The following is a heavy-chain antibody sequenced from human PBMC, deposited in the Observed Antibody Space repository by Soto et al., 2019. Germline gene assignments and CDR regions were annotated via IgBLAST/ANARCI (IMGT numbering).Heavy chain of an antibody. V-gene: IGHV1-18*01. CDR1: GYTFTSYG. D-gene: IGHD1-1*01. CDR3: ARGRYGDY. J-gene: IGHJ4*02. CDR2: ISAHNGNT. Sequence: QVHLVQSGAEVKNPGASVKVSCKASGYTFTSYGITWVRQAPGQGLEWMGWISAHNGNTDYAQKLQGRVIVTRDTSTSTAYMELRSLRSDDTAVYYCARGRYGDYWGQGALVTVSS.